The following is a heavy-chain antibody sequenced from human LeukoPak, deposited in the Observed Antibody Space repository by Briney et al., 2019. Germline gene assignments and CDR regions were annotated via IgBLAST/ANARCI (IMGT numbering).Heavy chain of an antibody. CDR3: GSMVREGEDY. J-gene: IGHJ4*02. CDR2: IWYDGSNK. D-gene: IGHD3-10*01. CDR1: GFTFSSYG. Sequence: GRSLRLSCAASGFTFSSYGMHWVRQAPGKGLEWVAVIWYDGSNKYYADSVKGRFTISRDNSKNTLYLQMNSLRAEDTAVYYCGSMVREGEDYWGQGTLVTVSS. V-gene: IGHV3-33*01.